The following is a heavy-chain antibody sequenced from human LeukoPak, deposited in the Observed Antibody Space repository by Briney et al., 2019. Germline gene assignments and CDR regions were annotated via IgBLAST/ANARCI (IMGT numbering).Heavy chain of an antibody. CDR2: ISGSGGST. J-gene: IGHJ4*02. Sequence: GGSLRLSCAASGFTFSSYAMSWVRQAPGKGLEWVSAISGSGGSTYYADSVKGRFTISRDNSKNTPYLQMNSLRAEDTAVYYCAKDSSRSTIFGVVIIPFDYWGQGTLVTVSS. CDR1: GFTFSSYA. CDR3: AKDSSRSTIFGVVIIPFDY. D-gene: IGHD3-3*01. V-gene: IGHV3-23*01.